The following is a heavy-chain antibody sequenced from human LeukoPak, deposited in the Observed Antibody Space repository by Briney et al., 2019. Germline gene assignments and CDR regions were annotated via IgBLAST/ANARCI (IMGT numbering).Heavy chain of an antibody. V-gene: IGHV1-58*02. Sequence: SVKVSCKASGFTFTSSAMQWVRQARGQRLEWIGWIVVGSGNTNYAQKFQERVTITRDMSTSTDYLELSSLRSEDTAVYYCARDNSVRDEAWWFNPWGQGTLVTVSS. CDR2: IVVGSGNT. CDR3: ARDNSVRDEAWWFNP. J-gene: IGHJ5*02. D-gene: IGHD5-24*01. CDR1: GFTFTSSA.